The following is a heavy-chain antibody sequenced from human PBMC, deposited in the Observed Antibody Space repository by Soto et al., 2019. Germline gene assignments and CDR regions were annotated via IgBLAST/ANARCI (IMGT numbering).Heavy chain of an antibody. J-gene: IGHJ5*02. D-gene: IGHD1-1*01. CDR2: VTGSGEST. V-gene: IGHV3-23*01. CDR1: GFAFSDYA. Sequence: GGSLRLSCAASGFAFSDYAMNWVRQAPGKGLEWVSGVTGSGESTYYSNSVKGRFTISRDNSKNTLYLQLNSLRAEDTAVYYCAKDQTSHWINWFDPWGPGTLVTVSS. CDR3: AKDQTSHWINWFDP.